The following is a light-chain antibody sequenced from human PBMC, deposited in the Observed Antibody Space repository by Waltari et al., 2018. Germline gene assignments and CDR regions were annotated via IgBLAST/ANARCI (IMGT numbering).Light chain of an antibody. J-gene: IGKJ4*01. Sequence: DIVMTQSPLSLPVTPGEPASISCRSSQSLLHGDGRNFLDWYLQKPGQSPQLLIYMGSNRASGVPDRFSGSGSGTYFTLKISRVEAEDVGVYYCMQARQPPYTFGGGTKVESK. CDR1: QSLLHGDGRNF. CDR2: MGS. CDR3: MQARQPPYT. V-gene: IGKV2-28*01.